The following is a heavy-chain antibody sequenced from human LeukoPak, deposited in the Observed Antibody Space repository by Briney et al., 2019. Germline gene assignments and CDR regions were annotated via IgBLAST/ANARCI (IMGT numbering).Heavy chain of an antibody. J-gene: IGHJ4*02. D-gene: IGHD6-19*01. CDR2: ISSSGSTI. V-gene: IGHV3-11*01. CDR1: GFTFSDYY. CDR3: ARDLAIAVAALGSFDY. Sequence: GGSLRLSCAASGFTFSDYYMSWIRQAPGQGLEWVSYISSSGSTIYYADSVKGRFTISRDNAKNSLYLQMNSLRAEDTAVYYCARDLAIAVAALGSFDYWGQGTLVTVSS.